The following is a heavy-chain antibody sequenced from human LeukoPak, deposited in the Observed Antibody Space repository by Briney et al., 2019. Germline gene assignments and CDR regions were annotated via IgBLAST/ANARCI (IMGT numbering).Heavy chain of an antibody. Sequence: EGSLRLSCAASGFTFSSYSMNWVRQAPGKGLEWVSYISSSSSTIYYADSVKGRFTISRDNAKNSLYLQMNSLRAEDTAVYYCARTAYYYDSSGYDDAFDIWGQGTMVTVSS. CDR1: GFTFSSYS. CDR2: ISSSSSTI. V-gene: IGHV3-48*01. J-gene: IGHJ3*02. CDR3: ARTAYYYDSSGYDDAFDI. D-gene: IGHD3-22*01.